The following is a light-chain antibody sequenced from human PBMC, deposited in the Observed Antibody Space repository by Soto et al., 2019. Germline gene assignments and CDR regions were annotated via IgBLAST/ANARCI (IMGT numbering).Light chain of an antibody. V-gene: IGLV2-14*01. CDR2: DVS. CDR3: SSYTSSIVV. J-gene: IGLJ2*01. Sequence: QSALTQPASVSGSPGQSITISCTGTSSDVGGYNYISWYQQHPGKAPKLMIYDVSNRPSGVSNRFSGSKSGNTASLTISGLQAEAEADYYCSSYTSSIVVFGGGTTLTVL. CDR1: SSDVGGYNY.